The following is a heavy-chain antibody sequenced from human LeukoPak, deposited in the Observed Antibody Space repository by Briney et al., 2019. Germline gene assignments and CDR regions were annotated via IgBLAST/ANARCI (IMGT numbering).Heavy chain of an antibody. J-gene: IGHJ4*02. D-gene: IGHD3-10*01. CDR1: GFTFSNYW. CDR3: ARDKKSGESSEIDY. CDR2: INRDGSTT. Sequence: GGSLRLSCAASGFTFSNYWAHWVRQAPGKGLVWVSRINRDGSTTKYADSVKGRFTVSRDNAKNTLNLKMNSLRAEDTAVYYCARDKKSGESSEIDYWGQGTLVTVSS. V-gene: IGHV3-74*03.